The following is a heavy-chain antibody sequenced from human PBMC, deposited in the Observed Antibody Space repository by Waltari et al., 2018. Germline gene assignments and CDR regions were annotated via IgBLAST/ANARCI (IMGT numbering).Heavy chain of an antibody. CDR1: GDSASHPSL. CDR3: ARDRGRGLYLDT. Sequence: QLQLQESGPGLVQPSGTLSPTCAVSGDSASHPSLWNWVRQPPGKGLEWIGQVHGSTGRTNYNPSFASRVTVSLDTYNNQFSLKLTYATAADTAVYYCARDRGRGLYLDTWGPGTLVTVSP. D-gene: IGHD2-15*01. CDR2: VHGSTGRT. J-gene: IGHJ4*02. V-gene: IGHV4-4*02.